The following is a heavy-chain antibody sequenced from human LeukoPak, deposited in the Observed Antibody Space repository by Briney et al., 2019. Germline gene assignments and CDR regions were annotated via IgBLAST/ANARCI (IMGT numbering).Heavy chain of an antibody. CDR2: IIPIFGIA. V-gene: IGHV1-69*04. J-gene: IGHJ4*02. CDR3: ASSPETQWGYCSGGSCYSVLWY. D-gene: IGHD2-15*01. Sequence: SVKVSCKASGGTFSSYAISWVRQAPGQGLEWMGRIIPIFGIANYAQKFQGRVTITADKSTSTAYMELSSLRSEDTAVYYCASSPETQWGYCSGGSCYSVLWYWGQGTLVTVSS. CDR1: GGTFSSYA.